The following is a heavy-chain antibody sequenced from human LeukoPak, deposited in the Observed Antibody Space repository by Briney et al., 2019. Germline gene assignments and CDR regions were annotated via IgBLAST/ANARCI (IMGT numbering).Heavy chain of an antibody. CDR1: GGSISTYY. CDR3: AGAGPDTAMAVDY. CDR2: IYNSGST. Sequence: SETLSLTCTVSGGSISTYYWSWVRLPPGKGLEWIGYIYNSGSTKYNPSLKSRVTVSVDTSKNQLSLKLSSVTAADTAVYYCAGAGPDTAMAVDYWGQGTLVTVSS. J-gene: IGHJ4*02. D-gene: IGHD5-18*01. V-gene: IGHV4-59*01.